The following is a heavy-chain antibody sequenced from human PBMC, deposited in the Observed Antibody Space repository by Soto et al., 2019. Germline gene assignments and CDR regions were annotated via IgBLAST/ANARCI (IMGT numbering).Heavy chain of an antibody. CDR2: ISAYNGNT. CDR3: ARAPRGWFHNPGWYYGMDV. CDR1: GYTFTSYG. V-gene: IGHV1-18*01. D-gene: IGHD2-15*01. J-gene: IGHJ6*02. Sequence: ASVKVSCKASGYTFTSYGISWVRQAPGQGLEWMGWISAYNGNTNYAQKLRGRVTMTTDTSTSTAYMELRSLRSDDTAVYYCARAPRGWFHNPGWYYGMDVWGQGTTVTVSS.